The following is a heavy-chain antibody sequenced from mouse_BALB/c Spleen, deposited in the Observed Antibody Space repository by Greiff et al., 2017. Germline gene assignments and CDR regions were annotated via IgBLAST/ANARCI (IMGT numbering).Heavy chain of an antibody. CDR1: GYSITSDYA. V-gene: IGHV3-2*02. Sequence: VQLKESGPGLVKPSQSLSLTCTVTGYSITSDYAWNWIRQFPGNKLEWMGYISYSGSTSYNPSLKSRISITRDTSKNQFFLQLNSVTTEDTATYYCARKYGNGKAYWGQGTLVTVSA. J-gene: IGHJ3*01. CDR3: ARKYGNGKAY. CDR2: ISYSGST. D-gene: IGHD2-10*02.